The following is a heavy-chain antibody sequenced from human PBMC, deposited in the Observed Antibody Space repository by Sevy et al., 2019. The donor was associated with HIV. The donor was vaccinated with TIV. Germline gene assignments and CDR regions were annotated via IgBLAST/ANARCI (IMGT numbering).Heavy chain of an antibody. D-gene: IGHD3-3*01. J-gene: IGHJ3*02. CDR2: INPNSGGT. CDR1: GYTFTGYY. CDR3: SFWSGYACAFDI. Sequence: ASVKVSCKASGYTFTGYYMHWVRQAPGQGLEWMGWINPNSGGTNYAQKFQGRVTMTRDTSISTAYMELSRLRSDDTAVYYCSFWSGYACAFDIWGQGTMVTVSS. V-gene: IGHV1-2*02.